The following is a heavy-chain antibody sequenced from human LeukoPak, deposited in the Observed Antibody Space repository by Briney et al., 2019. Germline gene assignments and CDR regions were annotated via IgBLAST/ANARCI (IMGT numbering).Heavy chain of an antibody. V-gene: IGHV4-39*07. CDR3: ARARYSSSWYFDY. D-gene: IGHD6-13*01. Sequence: SETLSLTCTVSGGSISSSSYYWGWIRQPPGKGLEWIGSIYYSGSTCYNPSLKSRVTISVDTSKNQFSLKLSSVTAADTAVYYCARARYSSSWYFDYWGQGTLVTVSS. CDR1: GGSISSSSYY. CDR2: IYYSGST. J-gene: IGHJ4*02.